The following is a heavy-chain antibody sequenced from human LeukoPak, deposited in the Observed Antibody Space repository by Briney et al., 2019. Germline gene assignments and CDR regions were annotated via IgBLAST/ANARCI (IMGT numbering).Heavy chain of an antibody. V-gene: IGHV4-59*01. CDR2: IYYSGST. CDR3: ARGFRYSSSWYREYYFDY. CDR1: GGSISSYY. Sequence: SETLSLTCTVSGGSISSYYWSSLRQPPGKGLEWIGYIYYSGSTNYNPSLKSRVTISVDTSKNQFSLKLSSVTAADTAVYYCARGFRYSSSWYREYYFDYWGQGTLVTVSS. J-gene: IGHJ4*02. D-gene: IGHD6-13*01.